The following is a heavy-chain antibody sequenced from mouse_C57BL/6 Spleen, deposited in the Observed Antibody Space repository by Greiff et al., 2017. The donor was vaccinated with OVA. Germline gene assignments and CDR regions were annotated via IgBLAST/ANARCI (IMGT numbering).Heavy chain of an antibody. CDR2: ISSGSSTI. V-gene: IGHV5-17*01. Sequence: DVMLVESGGGLVKPGGSLKLSCAASGFTFSDYGMHWVRQAPEKGLEWVAYISSGSSTIYYADTVKGRFTISRDNAKNTPFLQMTSLRSEDTAMYYCARPHGPWYFDVWGTGTTVTVSS. CDR1: GFTFSDYG. CDR3: ARPHGPWYFDV. J-gene: IGHJ1*03.